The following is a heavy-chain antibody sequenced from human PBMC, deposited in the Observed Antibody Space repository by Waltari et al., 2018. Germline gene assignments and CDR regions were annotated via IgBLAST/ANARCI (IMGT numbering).Heavy chain of an antibody. Sequence: VQLLESAGGVAQPGGSMTLSCDAYGFTFSNYAITWVRQAPGKGVEWVSAISDSCGNRFYADSVKVRFTVSRDNSKNTLYLQMNILRAGDTAVYYCAKDTGSFDYWGQGTLVTVSS. V-gene: IGHV3-23*01. J-gene: IGHJ4*02. CDR1: GFTFSNYA. CDR2: ISDSCGNR. CDR3: AKDTGSFDY. D-gene: IGHD2-15*01.